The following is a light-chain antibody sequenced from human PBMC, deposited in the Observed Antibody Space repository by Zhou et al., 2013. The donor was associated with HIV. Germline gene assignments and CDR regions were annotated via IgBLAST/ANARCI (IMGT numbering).Light chain of an antibody. J-gene: IGKJ4*01. Sequence: EIVLTQSPGTLSLSPGERATLSCRASQSVSSSYLAWYQQKPGQAPRLLIYGASSRATGIPDRFSGSGSGTDFTLTISRLEPEDFAVYYCXQYGSSPFGGGTEGGD. CDR2: GAS. CDR1: QSVSSSY. CDR3: XQYGSSP. V-gene: IGKV3-20*01.